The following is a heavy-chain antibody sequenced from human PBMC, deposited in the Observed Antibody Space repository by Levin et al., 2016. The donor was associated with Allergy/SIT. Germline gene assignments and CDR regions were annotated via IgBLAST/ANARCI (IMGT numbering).Heavy chain of an antibody. CDR1: GFTFSNYA. J-gene: IGHJ4*02. CDR3: VKNSGRRVGPSSGAYFES. V-gene: IGHV3-30*04. D-gene: IGHD1-26*01. Sequence: GESLKISCAASGFTFSNYAMHWVRQPPGKGLEWVASISYDGVTKYYADSVKGRFTISKDNSEDTLYLHIDSVIGGGLDTAVYYCVKNSGRRVGPSSGAYFESWGQGTLVTVSS. CDR2: ISYDGVTK.